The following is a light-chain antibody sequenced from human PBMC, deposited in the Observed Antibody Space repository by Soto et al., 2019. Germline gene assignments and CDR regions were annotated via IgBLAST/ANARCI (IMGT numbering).Light chain of an antibody. Sequence: QSVLTQPASVSGFLGQSVTISCSGISGAVGGFDYVSWYQHHPGKAPKLLIYEVGNRPSGISHRFSGSKSGNTASLTISGLQADAEADYYCTSYATATLDVFGPGTKVTVL. J-gene: IGLJ1*01. CDR1: SGAVGGFDY. CDR3: TSYATATLDV. CDR2: EVG. V-gene: IGLV2-14*01.